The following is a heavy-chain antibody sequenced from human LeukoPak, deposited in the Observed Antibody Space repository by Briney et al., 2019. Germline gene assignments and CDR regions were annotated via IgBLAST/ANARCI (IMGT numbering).Heavy chain of an antibody. V-gene: IGHV4-59*08. D-gene: IGHD6-6*01. J-gene: IGHJ4*02. Sequence: SETLSLTCAVYGGSFSSYYWSWIRQPPGKGLEWIGSIYYSGSTYYNPSLKSRVTISVDTSKNQFSLKLSSVTAADTAVYYCARLDAGIAARLSWWYYFDYWGQGTLVTVSS. CDR2: IYYSGST. CDR1: GGSFSSYY. CDR3: ARLDAGIAARLSWWYYFDY.